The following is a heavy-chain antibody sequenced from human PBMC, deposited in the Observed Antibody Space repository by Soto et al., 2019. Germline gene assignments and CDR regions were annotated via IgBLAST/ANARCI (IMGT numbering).Heavy chain of an antibody. Sequence: AGGSLRLSCAASGFTFSSYWMHWVRQAPGKGLVWVSRIKNEGSSTSYADSVKGRFTISRDNAKNTLYLQMNCLRAEDTAVYYCASSLLTPFDYWGQGTLVTVSS. D-gene: IGHD7-27*01. CDR3: ASSLLTPFDY. V-gene: IGHV3-74*01. CDR2: IKNEGSST. J-gene: IGHJ4*02. CDR1: GFTFSSYW.